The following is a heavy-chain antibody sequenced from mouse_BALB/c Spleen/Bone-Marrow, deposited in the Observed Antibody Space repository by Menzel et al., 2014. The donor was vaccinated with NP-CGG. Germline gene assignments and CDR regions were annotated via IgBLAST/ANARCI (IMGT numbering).Heavy chain of an antibody. D-gene: IGHD3-1*01. V-gene: IGHV5-12-2*01. CDR1: GFTFSSYT. CDR3: ARHVGNPYAMDY. CDR2: ISNGGGST. Sequence: VQGVESGGGLVQPGGSLKLSCAASGFTFSSYTMSWVRQTPEKRLEWVAYISNGGGSTYYPDTVKGRFTISRDNAKNTLYLQMSSLKSEDTAMYYCARHVGNPYAMDYWGQGTSVTVSS. J-gene: IGHJ4*01.